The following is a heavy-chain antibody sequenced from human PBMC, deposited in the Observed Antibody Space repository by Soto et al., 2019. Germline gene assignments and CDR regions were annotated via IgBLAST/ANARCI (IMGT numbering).Heavy chain of an antibody. CDR1: GFTFNNYA. V-gene: IGHV3-23*01. CDR3: AKGRGGSGSLTPRVDF. D-gene: IGHD3-10*01. Sequence: EVQLLESGGGLVQPGGSLNLSGAASGFTFNNYAMTWVRQAPGKGLEWVSAISGGGDTTSYADSVKGRFTVSRDGSKNPLYLQVSSLRAEDTALYYCAKGRGGSGSLTPRVDFWGQGTLVTVSS. J-gene: IGHJ4*02. CDR2: ISGGGDTT.